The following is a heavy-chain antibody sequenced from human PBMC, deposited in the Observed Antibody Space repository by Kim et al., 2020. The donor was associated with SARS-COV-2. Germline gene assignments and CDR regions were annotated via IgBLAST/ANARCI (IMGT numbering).Heavy chain of an antibody. CDR3: ARIRGYSYGPLDY. D-gene: IGHD5-18*01. J-gene: IGHJ4*02. V-gene: IGHV4-34*01. Sequence: YNPSLKGRVTLSVDTSKNQFSLKLSSVTAADTAVYYCARIRGYSYGPLDYWGQGTLVTVSS.